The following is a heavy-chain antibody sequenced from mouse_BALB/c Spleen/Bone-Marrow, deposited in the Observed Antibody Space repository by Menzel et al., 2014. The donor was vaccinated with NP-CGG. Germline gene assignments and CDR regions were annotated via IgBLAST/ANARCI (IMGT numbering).Heavy chain of an antibody. CDR3: GRGDY. V-gene: IGHV5-17*02. CDR1: GFTFSSFA. J-gene: IGHJ2*01. Sequence: DVQLVESGGGLVQPGGSRKLSCAASGFTFSSFAMHWIRQAPEKGLEWVAFISSGSNVIHYADTVKGRFTISRDNPKNTLFLQMTSLRSEDTAMYYCGRGDYWGQGTTLTVSS. CDR2: ISSGSNVI.